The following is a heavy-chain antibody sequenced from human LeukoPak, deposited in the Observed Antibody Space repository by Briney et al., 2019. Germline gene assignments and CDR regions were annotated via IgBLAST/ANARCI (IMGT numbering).Heavy chain of an antibody. J-gene: IGHJ3*01. V-gene: IGHV3-66*02. CDR1: GFTVSSNY. CDR2: IYSGGST. CDR3: ARDEAGTTDHDAFDV. Sequence: GGSLRLSCAASGFTVSSNYMSWDRQAPGRGLEWVSLIYSGGSTYYADSVKGRFTISRDNSKNTLYLQMHSLRAEDTAVYYCARDEAGTTDHDAFDVWGQGTMVTVSS. D-gene: IGHD1-7*01.